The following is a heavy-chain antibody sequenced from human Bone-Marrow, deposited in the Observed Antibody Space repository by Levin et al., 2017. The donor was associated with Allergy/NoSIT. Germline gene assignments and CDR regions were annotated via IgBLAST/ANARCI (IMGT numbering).Heavy chain of an antibody. CDR3: ARDPEGGYSGYGAYYYYYMDV. D-gene: IGHD5-12*01. CDR2: ISYDGSNK. V-gene: IGHV3-30-3*01. J-gene: IGHJ6*03. Sequence: SCAASGFTFSSYAMHWVRQAPGKGLEWVAVISYDGSNKYYADSVKGRFTISRDNSKNTLYLQMNSLRAEDTAVYYCARDPEGGYSGYGAYYYYYMDVWGKGTTVTVSS. CDR1: GFTFSSYA.